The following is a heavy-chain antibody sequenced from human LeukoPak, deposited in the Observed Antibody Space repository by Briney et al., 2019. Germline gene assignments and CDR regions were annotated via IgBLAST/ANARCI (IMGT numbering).Heavy chain of an antibody. D-gene: IGHD3-9*01. CDR3: AKDGGGDILTGYYKTFDY. CDR2: IRYDGSNK. CDR1: GFTFSSDG. V-gene: IGHV3-30*02. J-gene: IGHJ4*02. Sequence: GGSLRLSCAASGFTFSSDGMHWVRQAPGKGLEWVAFIRYDGSNKYYADSVKGRFTISRDNSKNTLYLQMNSLRAEDTAVYYCAKDGGGDILTGYYKTFDYWGQGTLVTVSS.